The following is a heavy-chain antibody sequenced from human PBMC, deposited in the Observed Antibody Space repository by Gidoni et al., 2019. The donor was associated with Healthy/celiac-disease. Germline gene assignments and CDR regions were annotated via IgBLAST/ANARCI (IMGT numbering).Heavy chain of an antibody. J-gene: IGHJ4*02. D-gene: IGHD4-17*01. CDR3: AKGSETTVTTSFDY. Sequence: QVQLVESGGGVVQPGRSLRLSCAASGFTFSSYGMHWVRQAPGKGLEWVAVISYDGSNKYYADSVKGRFTISRDNSKNTLYLQMNSLRAEDTAVYYCAKGSETTVTTSFDYWGQGTLVTVSS. CDR1: GFTFSSYG. CDR2: ISYDGSNK. V-gene: IGHV3-30*18.